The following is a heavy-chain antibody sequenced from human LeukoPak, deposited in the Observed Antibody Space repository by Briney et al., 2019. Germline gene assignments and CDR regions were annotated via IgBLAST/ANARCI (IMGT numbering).Heavy chain of an antibody. CDR2: IYTSGST. V-gene: IGHV4-4*09. J-gene: IGHJ6*03. CDR3: ARLCSSTSCYYTDV. D-gene: IGHD2-2*01. Sequence: SETLSLTCTVTGGSISSYYWSWIRQPPGKGLEWIGYIYTSGSTNYNPSLKSRVTIPVDTSKNQFSLKLSSVTAADTAVYYCARLCSSTSCYYTDVWGKGTTVTVSS. CDR1: GGSISSYY.